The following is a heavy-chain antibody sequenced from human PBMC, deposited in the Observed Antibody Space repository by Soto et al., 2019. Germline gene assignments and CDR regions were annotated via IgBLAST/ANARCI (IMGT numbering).Heavy chain of an antibody. V-gene: IGHV4-61*01. CDR1: GGSVSSGSYY. J-gene: IGHJ6*02. D-gene: IGHD4-17*01. CDR2: IYYSGST. CDR3: ARGLRWTYGMDV. Sequence: QVQLQESGPGLVKPSETLSLTCTVSGGSVSSGSYYWSWIRQPPGQGLEWIGYIYYSGSTNYNPSLKSRVTISVDTSKNQFSLKLSSVTAADTAVYYCARGLRWTYGMDVWGQGTTVTVSS.